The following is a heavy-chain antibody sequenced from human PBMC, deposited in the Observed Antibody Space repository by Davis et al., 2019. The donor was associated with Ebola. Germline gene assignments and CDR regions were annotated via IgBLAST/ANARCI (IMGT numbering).Heavy chain of an antibody. J-gene: IGHJ4*02. V-gene: IGHV1-69*13. D-gene: IGHD4-17*01. CDR2: IIPIFGTA. CDR1: GGTFSSYA. CDR3: ARGYYGDYAFDY. Sequence: SVKVSCKASGGTFSSYAISWVRQAPGQGLEWLGGIIPIFGTANYAQKFQGRVTITADESTSTAYMELSSLRSEDTAVYYCARGYYGDYAFDYWGQGTLVTVSS.